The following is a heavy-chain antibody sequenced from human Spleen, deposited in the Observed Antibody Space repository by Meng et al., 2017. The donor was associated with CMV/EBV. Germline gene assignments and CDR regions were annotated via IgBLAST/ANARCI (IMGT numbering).Heavy chain of an antibody. CDR3: ARGPKGIFGVVILFSWFDP. D-gene: IGHD3-3*01. J-gene: IGHJ5*02. CDR2: ISYSGST. CDR1: GGSISSNTYY. Sequence: SETLSLTCTVSGGSISSNTYYWGWIRQSPGTGLEWIGSISYSGSTYYSAPLRGRVTISVDTSKNQFSLKLSSVTAADTAVYYCARGPKGIFGVVILFSWFDPWGQGTLVTVSS. V-gene: IGHV4-39*07.